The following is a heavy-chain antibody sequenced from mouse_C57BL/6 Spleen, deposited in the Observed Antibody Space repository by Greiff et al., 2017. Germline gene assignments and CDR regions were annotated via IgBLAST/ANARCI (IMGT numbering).Heavy chain of an antibody. CDR3: ARGYYGSSYVPFDY. J-gene: IGHJ2*01. V-gene: IGHV3-6*01. Sequence: EVQLVESGPGLVKPSQSLSLTCSVTGYSITSGYYWNWIRQFPGNKLEWMGYISYDGSYNYNPSLKNRISITRDTSKNQFFLKLNSVTTEDTATYYCARGYYGSSYVPFDYWGQGTTLTVSS. D-gene: IGHD1-1*01. CDR1: GYSITSGYY. CDR2: ISYDGSY.